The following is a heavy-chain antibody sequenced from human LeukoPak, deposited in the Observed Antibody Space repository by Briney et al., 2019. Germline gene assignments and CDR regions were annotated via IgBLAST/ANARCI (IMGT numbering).Heavy chain of an antibody. D-gene: IGHD6-13*01. Sequence: SGGSLRLSCAASGFTFSDYYMSWIRQAPGKGLEWVSYISSSGSTIYYADSVKGRFTISRDNAKNSLYLQMNSLRAEDTAVYYCARAYSSSWYSYYYGMDVWGQGTTATVSS. CDR2: ISSSGSTI. CDR3: ARAYSSSWYSYYYGMDV. V-gene: IGHV3-11*01. J-gene: IGHJ6*02. CDR1: GFTFSDYY.